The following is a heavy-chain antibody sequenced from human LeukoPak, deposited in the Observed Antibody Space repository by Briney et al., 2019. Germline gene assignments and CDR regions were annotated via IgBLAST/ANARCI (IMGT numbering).Heavy chain of an antibody. D-gene: IGHD3-3*01. CDR3: ARGSFWSGYFPYFDY. J-gene: IGHJ4*02. Sequence: SETLSLTCTVSGGSISSYYWSWIRQPPGKGLEWIGYVFNSGSTNHNPSLKSRVTISVDTSKNQFSLKLSSVTAADTAVYYCARGSFWSGYFPYFDYWGQGTLVTVSS. CDR2: VFNSGST. V-gene: IGHV4-59*12. CDR1: GGSISSYY.